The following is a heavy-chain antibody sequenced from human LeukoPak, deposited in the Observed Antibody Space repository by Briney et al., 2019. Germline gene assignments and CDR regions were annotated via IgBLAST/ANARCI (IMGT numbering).Heavy chain of an antibody. CDR3: AKDHNDFWSGYPPN. D-gene: IGHD3-3*01. V-gene: IGHV3-23*01. J-gene: IGHJ4*02. Sequence: PGGALRLSCAASGFTFINHAMTLVRPAPGEGVGGVSAIGGSGGVTYYADSVRGRFTISRDNSKNTLYLQMNSLRADDTAVYYCAKDHNDFWSGYPPNWGQGTLVTVSS. CDR1: GFTFINHA. CDR2: IGGSGGVT.